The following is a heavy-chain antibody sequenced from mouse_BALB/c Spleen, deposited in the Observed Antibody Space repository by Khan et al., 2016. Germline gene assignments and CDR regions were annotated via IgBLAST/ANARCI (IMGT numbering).Heavy chain of an antibody. V-gene: IGHV1-69*02. CDR3: TRSLSTMSTTSWFAY. D-gene: IGHD2-4*01. J-gene: IGHJ3*01. CDR2: IYPSDSYT. CDR1: GYTFTSYW. Sequence: QVQLQQPGAELVRPGASVKLSCKASGYTFTSYWINWVKQRPGQGLEWIGNIYPSDSYTNYNQTFKDKATLTVDKSSSTAYMQLSSPTSEDSAVYYCTRSLSTMSTTSWFAYWGQGTLVTVSA.